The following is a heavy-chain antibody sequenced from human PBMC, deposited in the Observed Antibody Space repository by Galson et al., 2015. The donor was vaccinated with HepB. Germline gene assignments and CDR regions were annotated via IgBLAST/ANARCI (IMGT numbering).Heavy chain of an antibody. D-gene: IGHD6-13*01. V-gene: IGHV3-48*04. CDR1: GFTFSSYS. J-gene: IGHJ4*02. Sequence: SLRLSCAASGFTFSSYSMNWVRQAPGKGLEWVSYISSSSSTIYYADSAKGRFTISRDNAKNSLYLQMNSLRAEDTAVYYCARGVAAAGPYFDYWGQGTLVTVSS. CDR2: ISSSSSTI. CDR3: ARGVAAAGPYFDY.